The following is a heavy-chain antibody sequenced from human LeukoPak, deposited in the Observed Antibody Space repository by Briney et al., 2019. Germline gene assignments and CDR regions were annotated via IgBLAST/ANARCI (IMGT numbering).Heavy chain of an antibody. D-gene: IGHD5-24*01. Sequence: PPETLSLTCTVSGGSMSSYYWSWVRQPPGQGLEWIGYIYYSGSTKYNPSLKSRVTISVDTSKNQFSLKLSSVTAADTAVYYCARGARAGYNLEPFDYWGQGTLVTVSS. CDR2: IYYSGST. J-gene: IGHJ4*02. CDR1: GGSMSSYY. V-gene: IGHV4-59*08. CDR3: ARGARAGYNLEPFDY.